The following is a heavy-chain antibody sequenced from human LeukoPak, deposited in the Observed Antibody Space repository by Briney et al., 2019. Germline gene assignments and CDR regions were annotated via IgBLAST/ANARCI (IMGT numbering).Heavy chain of an antibody. CDR3: ARGDYVGQAFDI. Sequence: ETLSLTCTVSGGSISSYYWSWIRQPPGKGLEWIGYIYYSGSTNYNPSLKSRVTISVDTSKNQFSLKLSSVTAADTAVYYCARGDYVGQAFDIWGQGTMVTVSS. CDR1: GGSISSYY. V-gene: IGHV4-59*01. D-gene: IGHD4-17*01. CDR2: IYYSGST. J-gene: IGHJ3*02.